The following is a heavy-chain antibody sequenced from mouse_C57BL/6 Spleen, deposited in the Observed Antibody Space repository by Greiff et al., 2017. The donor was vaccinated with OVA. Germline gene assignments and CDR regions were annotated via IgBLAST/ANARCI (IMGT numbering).Heavy chain of an antibody. J-gene: IGHJ1*03. CDR1: GYTFTSYW. CDR3: ARMGGNRWYIDV. CDR2: IDPSDSYT. Sequence: QVQLKQPGAELVMPGASVKLSCKASGYTFTSYWMHWVKQRPGQGLEWIGEIDPSDSYTNYNQKFKGKSTLTVDKSSSTAYMQLSSLTSEDSAVYYCARMGGNRWYIDVWGTGTTVTVSS. D-gene: IGHD2-1*01. V-gene: IGHV1-69*01.